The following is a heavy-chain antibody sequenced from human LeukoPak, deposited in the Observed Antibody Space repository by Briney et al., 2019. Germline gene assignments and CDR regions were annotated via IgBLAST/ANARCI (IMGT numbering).Heavy chain of an antibody. CDR1: GFTFSSYA. CDR3: ARDGSAAGHAFDY. V-gene: IGHV3-33*08. CDR2: MWDDGTNE. D-gene: IGHD5-12*01. Sequence: GGSLRLSCAASGFTFSSYAMHWVRQAPGKGLEWVAVMWDDGTNEYYVESVKGRFTISRDNGKRTLYLQMNSLRVEDTAVYYCARDGSAAGHAFDYWGQGTLVTVSS. J-gene: IGHJ4*02.